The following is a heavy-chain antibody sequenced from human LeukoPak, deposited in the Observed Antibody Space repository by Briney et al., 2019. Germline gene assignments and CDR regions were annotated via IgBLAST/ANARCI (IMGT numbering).Heavy chain of an antibody. V-gene: IGHV3-23*01. J-gene: IGHJ4*02. D-gene: IGHD3-10*01. Sequence: GGSLRLSCEASGFTFSHYAVSWVRQPPWRGLEWVSSINTGGSAYYADSVKGRFTISRDNSMNTLYLQMNSLRAEDTAVYYCAKVPRGHYFDYWGQGTLVTVSS. CDR1: GFTFSHYA. CDR2: INTGGSA. CDR3: AKVPRGHYFDY.